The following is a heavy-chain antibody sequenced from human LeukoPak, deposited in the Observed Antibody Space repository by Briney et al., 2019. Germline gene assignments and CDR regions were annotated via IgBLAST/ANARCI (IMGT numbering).Heavy chain of an antibody. CDR3: ARDITMLRGVLFGY. J-gene: IGHJ4*02. CDR2: ISGSSGTI. Sequence: PGGSLRLSCAASGFTFSTYSMNWVRQAPGKGLEWVSYISGSSGTIFYADSVKGRFTISRDNAKDSLYLQLDSLRDEDTAVYYCARDITMLRGVLFGYWGQGVLVTVSS. D-gene: IGHD3-10*01. CDR1: GFTFSTYS. V-gene: IGHV3-48*02.